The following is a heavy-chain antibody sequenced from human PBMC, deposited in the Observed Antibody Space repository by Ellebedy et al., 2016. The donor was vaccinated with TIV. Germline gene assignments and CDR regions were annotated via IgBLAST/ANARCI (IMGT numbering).Heavy chain of an antibody. V-gene: IGHV4-39*02. CDR1: GGSSSITSYY. CDR3: AIDPIVGPTPYYFDS. Sequence: MPSETLSLTCTVSGGSSSITSYYGGWSRQTPGKGLERIGSINYDGRTYYNPSLKSRVTISKDTSKNQFSLKLTSVTAADTAVYYCAIDPIVGPTPYYFDSWGQGTLVTVSS. D-gene: IGHD1-26*01. CDR2: INYDGRT. J-gene: IGHJ4*02.